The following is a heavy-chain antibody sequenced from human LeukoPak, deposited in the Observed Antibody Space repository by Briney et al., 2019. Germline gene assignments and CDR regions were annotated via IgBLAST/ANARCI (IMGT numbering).Heavy chain of an antibody. Sequence: GDSLKISCKGSGYRFTTYWIGWVGQMPGKGLEWMGIIYPVDSDTSYSPSFQGQVTISADKSISTAYLQWSSLKASDTAMYYCARLRLYGSGRYDAFDIWGQGTMVTVSS. CDR2: IYPVDSDT. CDR1: GYRFTTYW. D-gene: IGHD3-10*01. V-gene: IGHV5-51*01. J-gene: IGHJ3*02. CDR3: ARLRLYGSGRYDAFDI.